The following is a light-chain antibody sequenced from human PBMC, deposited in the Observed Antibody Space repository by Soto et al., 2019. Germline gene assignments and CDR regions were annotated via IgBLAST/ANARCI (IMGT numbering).Light chain of an antibody. CDR1: EDISNY. Sequence: DIQMTQSPSSLSASVGERVSITCRAHEDISNYLYWYQQKPGRAPKLLIYDASTLETGVPSRFSGSGSGTHFTFTISSLQPEDVGTYYCQQYENLRLHTFGPGTKL. CDR3: QQYENLRLHT. J-gene: IGKJ2*01. CDR2: DAS. V-gene: IGKV1-33*01.